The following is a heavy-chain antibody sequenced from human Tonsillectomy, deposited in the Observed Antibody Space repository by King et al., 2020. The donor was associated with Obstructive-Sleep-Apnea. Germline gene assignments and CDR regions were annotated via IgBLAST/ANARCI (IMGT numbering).Heavy chain of an antibody. D-gene: IGHD6-13*01. Sequence: VQLVQSGAEVKRPGASVKVSCKASGYTFSSYFMHWVRQAPGQGLEWMGVINPSGGSTSYQQQFQDRVTVTRDTSTSTVYMELSSLRSEDTAVYYCARVGYSIRTDAFDIWGQGTMVTVSS. J-gene: IGHJ3*02. CDR3: ARVGYSIRTDAFDI. CDR1: GYTFSSYF. V-gene: IGHV1-46*01. CDR2: INPSGGST.